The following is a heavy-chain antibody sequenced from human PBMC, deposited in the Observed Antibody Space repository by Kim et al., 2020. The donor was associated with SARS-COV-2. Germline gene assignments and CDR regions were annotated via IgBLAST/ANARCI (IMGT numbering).Heavy chain of an antibody. CDR3: DASDY. CDR2: SNSRRNT. V-gene: IGHV3-23*01. Sequence: SNSRRNTHYADPGKGRFTISRDNSMNTLYLQMNSLRAEDTAVYYCDASDYWGQGTLVTVSS. J-gene: IGHJ4*02.